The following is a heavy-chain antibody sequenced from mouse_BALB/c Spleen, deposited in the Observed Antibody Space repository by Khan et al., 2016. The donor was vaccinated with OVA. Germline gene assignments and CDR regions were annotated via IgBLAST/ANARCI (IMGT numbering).Heavy chain of an antibody. D-gene: IGHD2-14*01. V-gene: IGHV9-2-1*01. Sequence: QIQLVQSGPELKKPGETVKISCKASDYTFTDYSMHWVKQAPGKGLKWMGWINTETGEPKFADDFKGRFAFSLETSASTAYLQINNLKNEDTATYFCANGYVWYFDVWGAGTTVTVSS. J-gene: IGHJ1*01. CDR2: INTETGEP. CDR3: ANGYVWYFDV. CDR1: DYTFTDYS.